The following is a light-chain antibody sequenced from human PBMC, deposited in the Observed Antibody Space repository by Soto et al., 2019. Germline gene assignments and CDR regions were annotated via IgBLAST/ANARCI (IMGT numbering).Light chain of an antibody. CDR3: QQGYSIPPST. V-gene: IGKV1-39*01. CDR1: QSISTY. Sequence: DIQMTQSPSSLSASVGDRVTITCRANQSISTYLNWYQQKPGKAPKLLIYAASNLQSGVSSMFSGSGSGTAFTLTISSLQPADFATYYCQQGYSIPPSTFGQGTKLEIK. CDR2: AAS. J-gene: IGKJ2*01.